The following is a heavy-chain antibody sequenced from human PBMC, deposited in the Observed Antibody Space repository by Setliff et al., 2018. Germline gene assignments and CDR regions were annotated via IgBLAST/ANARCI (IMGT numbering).Heavy chain of an antibody. CDR3: AKDRVPDGYWDFDY. CDR2: IQYDGRDK. D-gene: IGHD4-17*01. V-gene: IGHV3-30*02. Sequence: GGSLRLSCAASGFLFSSYGMHWVRQAPGKGLEWVAFIQYDGRDKYYEDSVKGRVTISRDNSQNTVYLHMTNLRVEDTAIYYCAKDRVPDGYWDFDYWGQGILVTVS. CDR1: GFLFSSYG. J-gene: IGHJ4*02.